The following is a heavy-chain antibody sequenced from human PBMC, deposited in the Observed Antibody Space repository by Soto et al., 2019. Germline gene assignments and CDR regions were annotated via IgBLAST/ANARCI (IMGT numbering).Heavy chain of an antibody. CDR1: GRSIGTYY. V-gene: IGHV4-59*12. J-gene: IGHJ4*02. CDR3: ASRPGYYDILTGETTYYFDS. Sequence: SATLSLTCAVSGRSIGTYYWSWIRQPPGKGLEWIGYIYYRGNTDYNPSLKSRATISLDTPKNQFSLKLSSVTAADTAVYYCASRPGYYDILTGETTYYFDSWGQGILVTVSS. D-gene: IGHD3-9*01. CDR2: IYYRGNT.